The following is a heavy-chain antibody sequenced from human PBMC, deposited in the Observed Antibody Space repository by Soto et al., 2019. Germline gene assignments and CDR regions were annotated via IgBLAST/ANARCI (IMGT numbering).Heavy chain of an antibody. J-gene: IGHJ3*02. V-gene: IGHV3-33*01. CDR2: IWYDGSNK. Sequence: QVQLVESGGDVVQPGRSLRLSCAASGFTFSSCGMHWVRQAPGKGLEWVAVIWYDGSNKYYADSVKGRFTISRDNSKNTLYLQMNSLRAQDTAVYYCARGATDAFDIWGQGTMVTVSS. CDR3: ARGATDAFDI. CDR1: GFTFSSCG.